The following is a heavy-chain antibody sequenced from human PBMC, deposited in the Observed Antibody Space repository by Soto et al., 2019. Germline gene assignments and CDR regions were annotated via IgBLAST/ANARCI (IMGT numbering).Heavy chain of an antibody. Sequence: QVQLVQSGAEVKDPGASVKVSCKASGYTFTSYGVSWVRQAPGQGLEWMGGIIPIFGTANYAQKFQGRVTITADESTSTAYMELSSLRSEDTAVYYCARETVVVPAALKYYYYYYGMDVWGQGTTVTVSS. CDR1: GYTFTSYG. D-gene: IGHD2-2*01. CDR2: IIPIFGTA. CDR3: ARETVVVPAALKYYYYYYGMDV. J-gene: IGHJ6*02. V-gene: IGHV1-69*13.